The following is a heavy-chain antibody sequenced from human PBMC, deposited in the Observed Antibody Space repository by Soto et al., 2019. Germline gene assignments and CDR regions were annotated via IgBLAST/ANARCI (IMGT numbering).Heavy chain of an antibody. CDR2: INYSGST. J-gene: IGHJ6*02. D-gene: IGHD4-4*01. Sequence: SETLSLTCTVSGGSINSGGYYWSWIRQHPGKGLEWIGYINYSGSTNYNPSLKSRITISRDTSKNQFSLKLSSVTGADTAMYYCARAGSNIGYYSYYGFDVWGQGTSVTVSS. V-gene: IGHV4-31*03. CDR3: ARAGSNIGYYSYYGFDV. CDR1: GGSINSGGYY.